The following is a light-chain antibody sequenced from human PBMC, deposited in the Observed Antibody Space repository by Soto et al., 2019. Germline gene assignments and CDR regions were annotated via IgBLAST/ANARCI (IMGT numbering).Light chain of an antibody. CDR1: TSNIGAPFD. CDR2: ANN. J-gene: IGLJ2*01. Sequence: QSVLTQPPSVSGAPGQRVTISCTGSTSNIGAPFDVHWYQHLPGTAPRLLIYANNNRPSGVPDRFSGSKSGTSGSLAITGLQADDEADYYCQSFDSRLSAPVFGGGTKLTVL. V-gene: IGLV1-40*01. CDR3: QSFDSRLSAPV.